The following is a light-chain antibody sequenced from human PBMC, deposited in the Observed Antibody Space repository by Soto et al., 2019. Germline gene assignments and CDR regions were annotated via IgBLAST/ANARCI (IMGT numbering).Light chain of an antibody. CDR2: GAS. Sequence: EIVMTQSAASLSVWPGEGGSLXCRASQSFCSDLAWYQQKPGQAPRLLILGASTRAPGIQARLSGSGSGTEFTLNISSLQPEDFATYFCKQSYTTPVYSFGQGTKVDIK. CDR3: KQSYTTPVYS. CDR1: QSFCSD. J-gene: IGKJ2*01. V-gene: IGKV3-15*01.